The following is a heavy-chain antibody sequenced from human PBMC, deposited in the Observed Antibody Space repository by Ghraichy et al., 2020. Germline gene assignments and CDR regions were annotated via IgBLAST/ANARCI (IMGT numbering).Heavy chain of an antibody. V-gene: IGHV3-33*01. Sequence: GESLNISCEASGFTFSSYGMHWVRQAPGKGLEWVAVIWYDGSNKYYADSVKGRFTISRDNSKNTLYLQMNSLRAEDTAVYYCARVGQDGWAHWYFDLWGRGTLVTVSS. CDR2: IWYDGSNK. CDR1: GFTFSSYG. CDR3: ARVGQDGWAHWYFDL. J-gene: IGHJ2*01. D-gene: IGHD5-24*01.